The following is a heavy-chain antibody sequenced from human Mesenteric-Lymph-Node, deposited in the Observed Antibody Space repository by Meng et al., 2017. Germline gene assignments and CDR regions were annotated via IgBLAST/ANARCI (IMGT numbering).Heavy chain of an antibody. D-gene: IGHD4-17*01. Sequence: GGSLRLSCAASGFTFSSYWMSWVRQAPGKGLEWVANIKQDGSEKYYVDSVKGRFTISRDNAENLLYLQMNSLRADDTAVYYCAREGRLLGAYDIWGQGTMVTVSS. J-gene: IGHJ3*02. CDR2: IKQDGSEK. CDR1: GFTFSSYW. CDR3: AREGRLLGAYDI. V-gene: IGHV3-7*01.